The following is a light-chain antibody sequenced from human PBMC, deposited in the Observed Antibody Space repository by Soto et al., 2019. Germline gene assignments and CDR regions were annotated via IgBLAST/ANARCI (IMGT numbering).Light chain of an antibody. CDR3: QLYGSSRT. CDR2: DAS. CDR1: QSVSSRS. V-gene: IGKV3-20*01. J-gene: IGKJ1*01. Sequence: EIVLTQSPGTLSLSPGERATLSCRASQSVSSRSLAWYRQKPGQAPRLLIYDASSRVTGIPDRFSGSGSGTDFTLTISRLEPEDFAVYYWQLYGSSRTFGQGTKVYIK.